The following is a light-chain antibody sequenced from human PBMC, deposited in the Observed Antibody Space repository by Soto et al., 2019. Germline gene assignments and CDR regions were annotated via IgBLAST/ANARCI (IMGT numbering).Light chain of an antibody. Sequence: EIVLTQSPGTLSLSPGEGDTLSCRASQGVSSNSLAWYQQKPGQAPRLLIYGASTRATGIPYRFSGSGAGTDFTVTINRREPQDFAVYYCQQYGSSPLSFGGGTKVDIK. V-gene: IGKV3-20*01. CDR3: QQYGSSPLS. CDR1: QGVSSNS. CDR2: GAS. J-gene: IGKJ4*01.